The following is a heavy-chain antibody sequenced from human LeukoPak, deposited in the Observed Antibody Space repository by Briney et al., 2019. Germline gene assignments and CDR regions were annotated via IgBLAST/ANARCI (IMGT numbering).Heavy chain of an antibody. CDR1: GFTFSSYA. J-gene: IGHJ6*03. V-gene: IGHV3-23*01. CDR2: ISGGDGST. Sequence: GGSLRLSCAASGFTFSSYAMSWVRQAPGKGLEWVSTISGGDGSTYYAVSVKGRFTISRDNSKNTVYLQMNSLRAEDTAVYYCAKGGYSSGRYFYYYMDVWGEGTTVTVSS. CDR3: AKGGYSSGRYFYYYMDV. D-gene: IGHD5-18*01.